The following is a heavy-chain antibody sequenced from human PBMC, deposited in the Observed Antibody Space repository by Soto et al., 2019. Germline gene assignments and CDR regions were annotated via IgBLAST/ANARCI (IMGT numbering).Heavy chain of an antibody. D-gene: IGHD2-2*01. V-gene: IGHV1-2*04. CDR2: INPNSGGT. Sequence: GASVKVSCKASGYTFTGYYMHWVRQAPGQGIEWMGWINPNSGGTNYAQKFQGWVTMTRDTSISTAYMELSRLRSDDTAVYYCAVHSTGYYYGMDVWGQGTTVTV. J-gene: IGHJ6*02. CDR3: AVHSTGYYYGMDV. CDR1: GYTFTGYY.